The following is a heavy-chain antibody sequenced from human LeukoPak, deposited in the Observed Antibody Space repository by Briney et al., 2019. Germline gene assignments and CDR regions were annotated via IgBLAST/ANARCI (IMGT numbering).Heavy chain of an antibody. CDR3: TRFTLDY. Sequence: GGSLRLSCTASGFTFGDYAMSWVCQARGKGLEWVGFIRSKAYGGTTEYAASVKGRFTISRDDSKSIAYLQMNSLKTEDTAVYYCTRFTLDYWGQGTLVTVSS. CDR2: IRSKAYGGTT. V-gene: IGHV3-49*04. CDR1: GFTFGDYA. J-gene: IGHJ4*02.